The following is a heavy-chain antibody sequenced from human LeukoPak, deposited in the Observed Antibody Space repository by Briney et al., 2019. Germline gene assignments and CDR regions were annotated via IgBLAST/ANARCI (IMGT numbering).Heavy chain of an antibody. Sequence: GGSLRLSCATSGFTVSSNYMNWVRQAPGKGLEWVSYISSSSSTIYYADSVKGRFTISRDDAKNSLYLQMNSLRAEDTAVYYCARDLRYFDWFVDAFDIWGQGTMVTVSS. CDR3: ARDLRYFDWFVDAFDI. CDR2: ISSSSSTI. D-gene: IGHD3-9*01. CDR1: GFTVSSNY. J-gene: IGHJ3*02. V-gene: IGHV3-48*01.